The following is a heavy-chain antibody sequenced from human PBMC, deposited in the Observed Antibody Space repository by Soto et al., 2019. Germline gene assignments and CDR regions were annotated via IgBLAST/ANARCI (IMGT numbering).Heavy chain of an antibody. CDR1: GYTFTSHG. D-gene: IGHD2-15*01. J-gene: IGHJ6*03. V-gene: IGHV1-18*01. CDR2: ISAYNGDT. CDR3: ARMLRESNIDYYHYMDV. Sequence: QVQLVQSGGEVRKPGASVKVSCKASGYTFTSHGISWVRQAPGQGLEWMGWISAYNGDTNYAQKLQGRVTVTTDRSTSTDYMELKSLKSEDTAQYYCARMLRESNIDYYHYMDVWGKGTKVTVS.